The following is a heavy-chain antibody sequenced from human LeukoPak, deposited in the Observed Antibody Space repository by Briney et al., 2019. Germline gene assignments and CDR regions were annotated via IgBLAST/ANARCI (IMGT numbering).Heavy chain of an antibody. D-gene: IGHD2-15*01. V-gene: IGHV3-23*01. CDR1: GFTFSSYA. J-gene: IGHJ4*02. CDR3: AKEEVAATAPFDY. CDR2: ISGRGGST. Sequence: GGSLRLSCAASGFTFSSYAMSWVRQAPGKGLEWVSAISGRGGSTYYADSVKGRFTISRDNSKNTLYLQMNSLRAEDTAVFYCAKEEVAATAPFDYWGQGILVTVSS.